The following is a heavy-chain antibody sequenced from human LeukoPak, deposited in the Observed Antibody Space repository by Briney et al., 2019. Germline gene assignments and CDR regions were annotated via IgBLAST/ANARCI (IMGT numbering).Heavy chain of an antibody. D-gene: IGHD3-10*01. J-gene: IGHJ3*02. CDR2: IRSKANSYAT. CDR3: SRHILLWFGEPTYDAFDI. Sequence: GGSLRLSCAASGFTFSGSAMHWVRQASGKGLEWVGRIRSKANSYATAFAASVKGRFTISRDDSKNTTYLQMNSLKTEDTAVYYCSRHILLWFGEPTYDAFDIWGQGTMVTVSS. CDR1: GFTFSGSA. V-gene: IGHV3-73*01.